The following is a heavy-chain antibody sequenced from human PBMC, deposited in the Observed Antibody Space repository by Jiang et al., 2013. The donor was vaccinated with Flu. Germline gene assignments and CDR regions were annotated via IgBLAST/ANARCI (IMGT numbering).Heavy chain of an antibody. CDR3: AHRVAPSYYYYYYGMDV. J-gene: IGHJ6*04. Sequence: KPTQTLTLTCTFSGFSLSSSGGGVAWIRQPPGKALEWLALIYWDDDKRYSPSLKSRLTITKDTSKNQVVLTMTNMDPVDTATYYCAHRVAPSYYYYYYGMDVWGKGTTVTVSS. CDR1: GFSLSSSGGG. CDR2: IYWDDDK. V-gene: IGHV2-5*02. D-gene: IGHD2-15*01.